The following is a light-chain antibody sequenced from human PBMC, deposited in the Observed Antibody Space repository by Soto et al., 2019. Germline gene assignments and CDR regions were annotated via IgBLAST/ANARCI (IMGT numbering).Light chain of an antibody. CDR2: DVT. Sequence: SALSQPRSVSGSPGQSVTLSCTGNSSDVGNYDYVSWYLQHPGKAPKLLLYDVTKRHSGVPDRFSGSKSGNTASLSISGLQAEDEADYYCCSYAGTYTYVFGSGTKLTVL. J-gene: IGLJ1*01. V-gene: IGLV2-11*01. CDR3: CSYAGTYTYV. CDR1: SSDVGNYDY.